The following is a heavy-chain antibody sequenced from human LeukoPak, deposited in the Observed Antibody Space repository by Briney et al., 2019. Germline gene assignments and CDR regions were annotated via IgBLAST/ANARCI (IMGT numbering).Heavy chain of an antibody. D-gene: IGHD3-9*01. CDR1: GGSFSGYY. CDR3: ARDGYDILTGYYTPHYFDY. J-gene: IGHJ4*02. CDR2: INHSGST. V-gene: IGHV4-34*01. Sequence: PSETLSLTCAVYGGSFSGYYWSWIRQPPGKGLEWLGEINHSGSTNYNPSLKSRVTISVDTSKNQFSLKLSSVTAADTAVYYCARDGYDILTGYYTPHYFDYWGQGTLVTVSS.